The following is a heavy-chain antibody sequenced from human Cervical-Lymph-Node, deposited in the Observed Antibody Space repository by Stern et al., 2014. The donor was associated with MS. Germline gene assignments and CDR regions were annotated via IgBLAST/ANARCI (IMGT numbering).Heavy chain of an antibody. CDR1: GDTFSNID. Sequence: VQLVQSGAEVQKPGSSVKVSCKAFGDTFSNIDINWVRQAPGQGPEWLGGITPLLGTANYVEKFQGRVTFSADESTSTTYMVLISLRSEDTAVYYCARHQGGIAASWGQGTLVTVSS. CDR3: ARHQGGIAAS. CDR2: ITPLLGTA. J-gene: IGHJ5*02. V-gene: IGHV1-69*01. D-gene: IGHD6-13*01.